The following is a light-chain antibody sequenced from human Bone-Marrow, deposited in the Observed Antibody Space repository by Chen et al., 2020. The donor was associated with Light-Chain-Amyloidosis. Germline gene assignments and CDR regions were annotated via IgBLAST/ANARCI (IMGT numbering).Light chain of an antibody. V-gene: IGKV3-20*01. Sequence: IVLTQSPGTLSLSPGEGANISCRASQTISSNYLTWYQQKFGQAPRLLIYGSSSRATGIPDRFTGSGSGTDFTLTINRLEPEDFAMYYCQQYGTSPLTFGGGTKVEI. J-gene: IGKJ4*01. CDR2: GSS. CDR1: QTISSNY. CDR3: QQYGTSPLT.